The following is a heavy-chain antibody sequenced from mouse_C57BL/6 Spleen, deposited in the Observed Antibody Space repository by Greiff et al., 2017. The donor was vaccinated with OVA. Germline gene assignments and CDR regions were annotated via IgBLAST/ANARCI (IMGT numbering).Heavy chain of an antibody. J-gene: IGHJ2*01. CDR1: GFTFSSYA. Sequence: DVMLVESGGGLVKPGGSLKLSCAASGFTFSSYAMSWVRQTPEKRLEWVATISDGGSYTYYPDNVKGRFTISRDNAKNNLYLQMSHLKSEDTAMYYCAKVYYGSSYGYFDYWGQGTTLTVSS. CDR2: ISDGGSYT. V-gene: IGHV5-4*03. CDR3: AKVYYGSSYGYFDY. D-gene: IGHD1-1*01.